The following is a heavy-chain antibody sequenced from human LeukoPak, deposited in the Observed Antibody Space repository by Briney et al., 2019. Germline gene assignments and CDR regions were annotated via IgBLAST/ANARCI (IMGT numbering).Heavy chain of an antibody. CDR1: GGSFSGYY. D-gene: IGHD2-2*01. J-gene: IGHJ4*02. CDR2: INHSGST. Sequence: SETLSLTCAVYGGSFSGYYWSWIRQPPGKGLEWIGEINHSGSTNYNPPLKSRVTISVDTSKNQFSLKLSYVTAADTAVYYCARGLPRGSTRIPGYWGQGTLVTVSS. CDR3: ARGLPRGSTRIPGY. V-gene: IGHV4-34*01.